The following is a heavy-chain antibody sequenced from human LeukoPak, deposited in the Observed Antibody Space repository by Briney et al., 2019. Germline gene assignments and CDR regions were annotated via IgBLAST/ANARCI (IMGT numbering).Heavy chain of an antibody. CDR2: ISSGGTNI. Sequence: GGSLRLSCAASGFSFSGYGGNWVRQAPGQGPEGTSHISSGGTNIFYADSVKGRFTISRDNAKKSLYLQMNSLRAEDTSVYYCARDSGYAFDQWGQGTLVTVSS. CDR1: GFSFSGYG. V-gene: IGHV3-48*03. CDR3: ARDSGYAFDQ. J-gene: IGHJ4*02. D-gene: IGHD5-12*01.